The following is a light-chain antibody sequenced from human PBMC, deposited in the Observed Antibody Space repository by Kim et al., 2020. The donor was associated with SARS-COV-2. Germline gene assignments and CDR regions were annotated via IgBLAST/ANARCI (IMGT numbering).Light chain of an antibody. Sequence: DIQMTQSPSSLSASVGDRVTITCQASQDITNYLNWYQQKPGKAPNLLIYAASNLETGVPSRFSGSGSGTDFTFTISSLQPEDIATYYCQQYDNPPPFGQGTRLEIK. V-gene: IGKV1-33*01. CDR2: AAS. J-gene: IGKJ5*01. CDR3: QQYDNPPP. CDR1: QDITNY.